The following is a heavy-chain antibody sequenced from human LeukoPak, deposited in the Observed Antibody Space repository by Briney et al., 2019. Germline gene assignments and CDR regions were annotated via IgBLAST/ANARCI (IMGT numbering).Heavy chain of an antibody. Sequence: PGGSLRLSCAASGFTFSSYSMNWVRQAPGKGLEWVSSISSSSSYIYYADSVKGRFTISRDNAKNSLYLQMHSLRAEDTAVYYCAIDVTTVTSDFDYWGQGTLVTVSS. D-gene: IGHD4-17*01. CDR1: GFTFSSYS. CDR2: ISSSSSYI. J-gene: IGHJ4*02. CDR3: AIDVTTVTSDFDY. V-gene: IGHV3-21*01.